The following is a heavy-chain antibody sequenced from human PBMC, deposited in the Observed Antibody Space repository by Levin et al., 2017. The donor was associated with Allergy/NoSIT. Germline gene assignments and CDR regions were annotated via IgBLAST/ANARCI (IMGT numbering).Heavy chain of an antibody. J-gene: IGHJ2*01. Sequence: KISCKASGGTFSSYAISWVRQAPGQGLEWMGGIIPIFGTANYAQKFQGRVTITADESTSTAYMELSSLRSEDTAVYYWARGGYCSGGSCYSNWYFDLWGRGTLVTVSS. D-gene: IGHD2-15*01. CDR3: ARGGYCSGGSCYSNWYFDL. V-gene: IGHV1-69*01. CDR1: GGTFSSYA. CDR2: IIPIFGTA.